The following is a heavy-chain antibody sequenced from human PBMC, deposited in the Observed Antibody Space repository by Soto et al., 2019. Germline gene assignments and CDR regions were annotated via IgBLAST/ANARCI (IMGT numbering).Heavy chain of an antibody. CDR3: ARPWSYSIDY. Sequence: QVQLVQAGAEVKKPGASVKVSCKASGYTFTGYYLHWVRQAPGQGLEWMGWINPNSGGTHYAQKFQDRVTMTRDTSISTAYMELSGLRSDDTAVYYCARPWSYSIDYWGQGTLVTVSP. D-gene: IGHD1-26*01. J-gene: IGHJ4*02. V-gene: IGHV1-2*02. CDR1: GYTFTGYY. CDR2: INPNSGGT.